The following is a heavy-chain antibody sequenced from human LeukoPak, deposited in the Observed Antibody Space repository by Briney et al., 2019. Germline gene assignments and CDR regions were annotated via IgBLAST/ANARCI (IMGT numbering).Heavy chain of an antibody. CDR1: GGSISSDY. Sequence: SETLSLTCTVSGGSISSDYWSWIRQPPGKGLEWIGYIYYSGTTNYNPSLKSRVTISVDTSKNQFSLKLSSVTAADTAVYYCARHQLRDYYYYGMDVWGQGTTVTVSS. D-gene: IGHD3-16*01. V-gene: IGHV4-59*08. J-gene: IGHJ6*02. CDR3: ARHQLRDYYYYGMDV. CDR2: IYYSGTT.